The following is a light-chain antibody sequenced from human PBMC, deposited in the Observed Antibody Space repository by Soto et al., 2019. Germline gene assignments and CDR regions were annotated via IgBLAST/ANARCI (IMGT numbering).Light chain of an antibody. J-gene: IGKJ5*01. CDR2: KAS. Sequence: DIQMTQSPSTLSASVGERVAITCRASRGIGDWLAWYKQKAGKGPNLRIYKASSLESGVPSRFSGSGSGTEFTLTISNLQPDDFATYYCQQYNSYFITFGQGTRLEIK. CDR1: RGIGDW. V-gene: IGKV1-5*03. CDR3: QQYNSYFIT.